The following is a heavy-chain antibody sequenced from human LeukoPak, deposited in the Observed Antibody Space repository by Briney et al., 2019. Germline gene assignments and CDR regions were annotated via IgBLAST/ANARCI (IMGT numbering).Heavy chain of an antibody. Sequence: GGSLRLSCAASGFTLGGYAMSWLRQAPGGGLEWVGFIRSKAYGGTTEYAASVKGRFTISRDDSKSIAYLQMNSLKTEDTAVYYCTRDQVVRGVPHYYFDYWGQGTLVTVSS. V-gene: IGHV3-49*03. CDR1: GFTLGGYA. J-gene: IGHJ4*02. D-gene: IGHD3-10*02. CDR3: TRDQVVRGVPHYYFDY. CDR2: IRSKAYGGTT.